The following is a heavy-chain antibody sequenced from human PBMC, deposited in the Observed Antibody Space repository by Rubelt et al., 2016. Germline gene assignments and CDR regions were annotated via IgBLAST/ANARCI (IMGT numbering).Heavy chain of an antibody. V-gene: IGHV3-43*02. CDR1: GLSFGDFA. J-gene: IGHJ4*02. D-gene: IGHD2-2*01. Sequence: DAQLVESGGGVVQPGESLRLSCTVSGLSFGDFAMHWVRQAPGEGLEWVSLISGDGSNTFYADSVRGRFTISRDDSRFILFLEMNTLRGDDTAVYYCVKERCTDTSCFFDLWGQGAMVSVSS. CDR3: VKERCTDTSCFFDL. CDR2: ISGDGSNT.